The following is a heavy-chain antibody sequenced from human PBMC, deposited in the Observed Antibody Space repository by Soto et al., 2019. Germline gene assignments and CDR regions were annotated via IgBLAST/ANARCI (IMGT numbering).Heavy chain of an antibody. CDR3: ARSPHNWNSYYFDY. CDR2: INHSGST. J-gene: IGHJ4*02. V-gene: IGHV4-34*01. CDR1: GGSFSGYY. Sequence: SETLSPTCALDGGSFSGYYWSWIRQPPGKGLEWIGEINHSGSTNYNPSLKSRVTISVDTSKNQFSLKLSSVTAADTAVYYCARSPHNWNSYYFDYWGQGTLVTVS. D-gene: IGHD1-7*01.